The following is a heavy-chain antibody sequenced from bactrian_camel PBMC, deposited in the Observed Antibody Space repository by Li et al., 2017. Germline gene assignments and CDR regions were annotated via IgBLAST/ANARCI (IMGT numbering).Heavy chain of an antibody. D-gene: IGHD5*01. CDR1: GYTYSSYC. Sequence: QLVESGGGLVQPGGSLRLSCAASGYTYSSYCLGWFRQAPGKEREGVAAIDSDGSTSYADSVKGRFTISKDYAKNTLYLQMNSLKPEDIAMYYCAADFCPYGLGTSRWVDFGYWGQGTQVTVS. V-gene: IGHV3S26*01. J-gene: IGHJ6*01. CDR2: IDSDGST. CDR3: AADFCPYGLGTSRWVDFGY.